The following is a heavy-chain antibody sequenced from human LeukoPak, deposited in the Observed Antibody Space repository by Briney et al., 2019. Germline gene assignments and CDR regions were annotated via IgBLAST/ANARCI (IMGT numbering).Heavy chain of an antibody. J-gene: IGHJ6*02. CDR2: IYYSGST. D-gene: IGHD3-3*01. Sequence: PSETLSLTCTVPGGSLSSSSYYWGWIRQPPGKGLEWIGSIYYSGSTYYNPSLKSRVTISVDTSKNQFSLKLSSVTAADTAVYYCARRRLPKYYDFWSGYYTGEYYGMDVWGQGTTVTVSS. CDR3: ARRRLPKYYDFWSGYYTGEYYGMDV. CDR1: GGSLSSSSYY. V-gene: IGHV4-39*01.